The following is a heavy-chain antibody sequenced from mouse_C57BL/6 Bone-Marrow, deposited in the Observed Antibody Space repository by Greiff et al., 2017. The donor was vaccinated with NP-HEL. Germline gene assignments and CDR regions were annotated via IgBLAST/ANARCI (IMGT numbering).Heavy chain of an antibody. CDR3: ARFRGYGSSYAMDY. CDR1: GYSFTGYF. CDR2: INPYNGDT. D-gene: IGHD1-1*01. V-gene: IGHV1-20*01. J-gene: IGHJ4*01. Sequence: EVQLQESGPELVKPGDSVKISCKASGYSFTGYFMNWVMQSHGKSLEWIGRINPYNGDTFYNQKFKGKATLTVDKSSSTAHMELRSLTSEDSAVYYCARFRGYGSSYAMDYWGQGTSVTVSS.